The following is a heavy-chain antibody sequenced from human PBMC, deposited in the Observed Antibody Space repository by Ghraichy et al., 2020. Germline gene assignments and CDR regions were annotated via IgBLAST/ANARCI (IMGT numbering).Heavy chain of an antibody. CDR1: GYSMSTGGDS. CDR2: IYYTGST. D-gene: IGHD1-26*01. Sequence: TLSLTCTSSGYSMSTGGDSWSWIRQHPGKGLQWIGYIYYTGSTYYHPSLKSRVNMSVDTSKNQFSLKLTSVTAADTAVYYCARARELGASFYFDYWGQGALVTVFS. V-gene: IGHV4-31*03. J-gene: IGHJ4*02. CDR3: ARARELGASFYFDY.